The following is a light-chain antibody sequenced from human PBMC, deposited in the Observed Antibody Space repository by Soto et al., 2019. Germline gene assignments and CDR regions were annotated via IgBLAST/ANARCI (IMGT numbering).Light chain of an antibody. V-gene: IGKV3-15*01. J-gene: IGKJ4*01. CDR3: QQYNRWLT. Sequence: DMVVTQSPVTLSLSPGETATLSCRASQNVFNNLAWYQVKPGQAPRLLIYGASTRATGIPVRFSGSGSGTDFTLTINSLQSEDFAVYYCQQYNRWLTFGGGTRVEIK. CDR1: QNVFNN. CDR2: GAS.